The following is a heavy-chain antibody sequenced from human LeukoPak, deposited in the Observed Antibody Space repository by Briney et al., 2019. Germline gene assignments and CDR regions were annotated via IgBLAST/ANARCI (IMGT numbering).Heavy chain of an antibody. V-gene: IGHV4-4*09. CDR1: GGSISSYY. J-gene: IGHJ6*03. D-gene: IGHD3-22*01. Sequence: SETLSLTCTVSGGSISSYYWNWIRQPPGKGLEWIGYIYASGSTNYNPSLNSRITISLDTSKNQFSLRLSSVTAADTAVYYRARQQGYYDTIGRYYHYYMDVWGKGTTVTVSS. CDR3: ARQQGYYDTIGRYYHYYMDV. CDR2: IYASGST.